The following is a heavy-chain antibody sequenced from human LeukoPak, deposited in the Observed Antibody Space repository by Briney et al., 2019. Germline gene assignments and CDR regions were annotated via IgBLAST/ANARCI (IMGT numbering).Heavy chain of an antibody. V-gene: IGHV1-69*04. CDR3: ARVSARGRGSDY. CDR1: GGTFSSYA. Sequence: SVKVSCKASGGTFSSYAISWVRQAPGQGLEWMGRIIPILGIANYAQKFQGRVTITADKSTSTAYMELSSLRSEDTAVYYCARVSARGRGSDYWGQGTLVTVSS. D-gene: IGHD6-6*01. J-gene: IGHJ4*02. CDR2: IIPILGIA.